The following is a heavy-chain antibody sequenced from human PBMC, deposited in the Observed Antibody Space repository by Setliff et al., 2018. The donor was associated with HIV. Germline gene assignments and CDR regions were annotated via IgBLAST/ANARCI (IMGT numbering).Heavy chain of an antibody. J-gene: IGHJ4*02. D-gene: IGHD3-16*02. CDR2: INHNGGT. CDR1: GGSFTSYY. CDR3: ARGPYDYVWGSYRPNYFDY. Sequence: SETLSLTCAVYGGSFTSYYWTWIRQAPGKDLEWIGEINHNGGTNYNPSLKSRVTISVDRSKNQFFLRLTSVTAADTAVYYCARGPYDYVWGSYRPNYFDYWGQGTLVTVSS. V-gene: IGHV4-34*01.